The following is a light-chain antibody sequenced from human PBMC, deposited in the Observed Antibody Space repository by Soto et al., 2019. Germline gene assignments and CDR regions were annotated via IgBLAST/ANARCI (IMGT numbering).Light chain of an antibody. CDR2: DTS. CDR3: QQRSNWPV. V-gene: IGKV3-11*01. CDR1: QSVSNY. Sequence: EVVLTQSPATLYLSPGERATLSCRASQSVSNYLAWYQQKPGQAPRLLIYDTSKRATGMPARFSGSGSGTDFPLTISSLEPDDSAVDCCQQRSNWPVFGPGTKVDIK. J-gene: IGKJ3*01.